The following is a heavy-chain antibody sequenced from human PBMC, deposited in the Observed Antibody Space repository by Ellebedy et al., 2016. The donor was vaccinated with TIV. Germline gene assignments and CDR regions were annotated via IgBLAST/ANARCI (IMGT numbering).Heavy chain of an antibody. CDR3: AHHYSSSWYPVY. V-gene: IGHV2-5*02. CDR2: IYWDDDK. J-gene: IGHJ4*02. CDR1: GFSLSTSGVG. D-gene: IGHD6-13*01. Sequence: SGPTLVKPTQTLTLTCTFSGFSLSTSGVGVGWIRQPPGKALEWLALIYWDDDKLYSPSPKSRLTITKDTSKNQVVLTMTNMDPVDTATYYCAHHYSSSWYPVYWGQGTLVTVSS.